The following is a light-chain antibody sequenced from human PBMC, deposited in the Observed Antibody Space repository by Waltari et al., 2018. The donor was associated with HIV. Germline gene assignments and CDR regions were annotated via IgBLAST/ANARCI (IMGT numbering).Light chain of an antibody. CDR2: WAS. V-gene: IGKV4-1*01. J-gene: IGKJ4*01. Sequence: DIVMTQSPDSVAVSLGERATINCRSSQSVFYSSNNKNYLAWYQQKPGQSPKLLIYWASTRESGVPDRFSGSGSGTDFTLTISSLQAEDVALYYCQQYYSLGPTFGGGTKVEIK. CDR1: QSVFYSSNNKNY. CDR3: QQYYSLGPT.